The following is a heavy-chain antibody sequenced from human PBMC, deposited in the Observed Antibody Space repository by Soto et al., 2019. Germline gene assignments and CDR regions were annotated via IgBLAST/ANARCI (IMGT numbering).Heavy chain of an antibody. Sequence: EVQLVETGGGLIQPGGSLRLSCAASGFTVSSNYMSWVRQAPGKGLVWVSVIYSGGSTDYADSVKGRFTISRENSKNTLYLQMNSLRAEDKAVYYCARALAFDIWGQGTMVTVSS. CDR2: IYSGGST. V-gene: IGHV3-53*02. J-gene: IGHJ3*02. CDR3: ARALAFDI. CDR1: GFTVSSNY.